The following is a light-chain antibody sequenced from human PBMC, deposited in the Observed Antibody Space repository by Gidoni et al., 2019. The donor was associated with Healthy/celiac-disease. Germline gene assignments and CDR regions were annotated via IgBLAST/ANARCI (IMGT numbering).Light chain of an antibody. CDR1: QSVSSY. CDR2: DAS. V-gene: IGKV3-11*01. Sequence: EIVLTQSPATLPLSPGERATLSGRASQSVSSYLAWYQQKPGQAPRLLIYDASNEATGIPARFSGSRSGTDFTLTISSLEPEDFAVYYCQQRSNWPRTFGQGTKVEIK. CDR3: QQRSNWPRT. J-gene: IGKJ1*01.